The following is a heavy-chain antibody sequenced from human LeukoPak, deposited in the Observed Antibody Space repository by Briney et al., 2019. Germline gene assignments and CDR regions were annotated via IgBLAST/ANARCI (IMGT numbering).Heavy chain of an antibody. D-gene: IGHD3-22*01. CDR3: AREAGGYDSSGYYAEYFQH. J-gene: IGHJ1*01. Sequence: GGSLRLSCAASGFTFSSYGMHWVRQAPGKGLEWVAVIWYDGSNKYYADSVKGRFTISRDNSKNTLYPQMNSLRAEDTAVYYCAREAGGYDSSGYYAEYFQHWGQGTLVTVSS. V-gene: IGHV3-33*08. CDR2: IWYDGSNK. CDR1: GFTFSSYG.